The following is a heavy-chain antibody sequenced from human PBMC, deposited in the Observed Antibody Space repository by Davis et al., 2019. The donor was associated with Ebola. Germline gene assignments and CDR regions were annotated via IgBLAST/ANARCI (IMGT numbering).Heavy chain of an antibody. CDR2: IYYSGST. V-gene: IGHV4-31*03. Sequence: SETLSLTCTVSGGSISSGGYYWSWIRQHPGKGLEWIGYIYYSGSTYYNPSLKSRVTISVDTSKNQFSLKLSSVTAADTAVYYCARGGFLEWLVLDWGQGTLVTVSS. D-gene: IGHD3-3*01. CDR3: ARGGFLEWLVLD. J-gene: IGHJ4*02. CDR1: GGSISSGGYY.